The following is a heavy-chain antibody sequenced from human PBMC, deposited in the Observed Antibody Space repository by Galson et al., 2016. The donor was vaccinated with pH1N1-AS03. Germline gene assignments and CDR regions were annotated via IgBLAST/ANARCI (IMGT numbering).Heavy chain of an antibody. V-gene: IGHV1-69*13. CDR1: GGTFNTYA. Sequence: SVKVSCKASGGTFNTYAISWVRQAPGQGLEWMGGIISIFGTTNHAQKFQGRVTITADESTSSVYMELSSLRSEDTAVYYCPRARHPDIVGVTGGWFDPWGQGTLVTVSS. J-gene: IGHJ5*02. CDR2: IISIFGTT. CDR3: PRARHPDIVGVTGGWFDP. D-gene: IGHD1-26*01.